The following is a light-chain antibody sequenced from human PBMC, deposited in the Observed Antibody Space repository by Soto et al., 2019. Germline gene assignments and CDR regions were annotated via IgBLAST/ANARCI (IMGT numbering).Light chain of an antibody. J-gene: IGKJ3*01. V-gene: IGKV1-39*01. Sequence: DIQMTQSPSSLSASVGDRVTITCRASQSISSYLNWYQQKPGKAPKFLIYAASSLQSGVPSRFSGSGSGTDFTLTISSLQPEDFATYYCQQSYRTPRTFGPGTKVDSK. CDR1: QSISSY. CDR2: AAS. CDR3: QQSYRTPRT.